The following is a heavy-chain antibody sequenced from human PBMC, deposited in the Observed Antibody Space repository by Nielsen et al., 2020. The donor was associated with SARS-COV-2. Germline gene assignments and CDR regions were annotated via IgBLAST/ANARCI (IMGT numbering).Heavy chain of an antibody. V-gene: IGHV1-69*04. CDR2: IIPILGIA. CDR1: GGTFSSYA. Sequence: SVKVSCKASGGTFSSYAISWVRQAPGQGLEWMGRIIPILGIANYAQKFQGRVTITADKSTSTAYMELSSLRSEDTAVYYCARDPRISFGELRLDPWGQGTLVTVSS. D-gene: IGHD3-10*01. J-gene: IGHJ5*02. CDR3: ARDPRISFGELRLDP.